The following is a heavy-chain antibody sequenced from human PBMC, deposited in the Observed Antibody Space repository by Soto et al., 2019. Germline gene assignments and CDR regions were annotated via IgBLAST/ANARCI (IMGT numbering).Heavy chain of an antibody. J-gene: IGHJ4*02. CDR1: GFTFSSYG. D-gene: IGHD3-22*01. V-gene: IGHV3-30*18. CDR2: ISYDGSNK. CDR3: AKDRGSSTYYYDSSYYYFDY. Sequence: PGESLRLSCAASGFTFSSYGMHWVRQAPGKGLEWVAVISYDGSNKYYADSVKGRFTISRDNSKNTLYLQMNSLRAEDTAVYYCAKDRGSSTYYYDSSYYYFDYWGQGTLVTVSS.